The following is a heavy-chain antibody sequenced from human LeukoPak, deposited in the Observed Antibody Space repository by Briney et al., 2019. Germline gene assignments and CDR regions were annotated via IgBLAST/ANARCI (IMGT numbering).Heavy chain of an antibody. J-gene: IGHJ4*02. CDR3: ARAGRYCSGGSCYYFDY. CDR2: ISGSGDST. V-gene: IGHV3-23*01. D-gene: IGHD2-15*01. CDR1: GFTFSSYG. Sequence: GGSLRLSCAASGFTFSSYGMSWVRQAPGKGLEWVSTISGSGDSTYYADSVKGRFTISRDNSKNTPYLQMGSLRAEDMAVYYCARAGRYCSGGSCYYFDYWGQGTLVTVSS.